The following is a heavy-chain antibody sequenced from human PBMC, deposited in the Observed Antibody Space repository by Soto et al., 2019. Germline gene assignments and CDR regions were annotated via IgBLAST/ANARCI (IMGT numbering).Heavy chain of an antibody. J-gene: IGHJ5*02. CDR1: GYTFTSYG. V-gene: IGHV1-18*01. CDR2: ISAYNGNT. D-gene: IGHD5-12*01. CDR3: ARVLPPKVWWLQYNWFDP. Sequence: QVQLVQSGAEVKKPGASVKVSCKASGYTFTSYGISWVRQAPGQGLEWMGWISAYNGNTNYAQKLQGRVTMTTDTXTXTXXMELRSLRSDDTAVYYCARVLPPKVWWLQYNWFDPWGQGTLVTVSS.